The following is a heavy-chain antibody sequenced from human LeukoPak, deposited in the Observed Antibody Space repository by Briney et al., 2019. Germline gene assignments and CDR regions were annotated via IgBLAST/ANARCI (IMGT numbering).Heavy chain of an antibody. J-gene: IGHJ6*02. CDR3: ARGLTMVRGVIGYYYYGMDV. CDR1: GGSISSYY. D-gene: IGHD3-10*01. Sequence: SETLSLTCTVSGGSISSYYWSWIRQPPGKGLEWIGYIYYSGSTNYNPSLKSRVTISVDTSKNQFSLKLSSVTAADTAVYYCARGLTMVRGVIGYYYYGMDVWGQGTTVTVSS. CDR2: IYYSGST. V-gene: IGHV4-59*12.